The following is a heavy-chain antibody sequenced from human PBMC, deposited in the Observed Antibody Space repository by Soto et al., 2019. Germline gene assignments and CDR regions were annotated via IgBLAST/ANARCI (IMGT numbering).Heavy chain of an antibody. CDR3: ARNAPWTDDFDV. V-gene: IGHV3-7*01. Sequence: EVQLVESGGGLIQPGGSLKLSCGVSGFTFGSYWMTWVRQAPGMGLEWVAYIKTDGSGKNYLEPVKGRFTISRENAKNSLYLQMNGLRVEDTAVYYCARNAPWTDDFDVWGQGTTVTVSS. J-gene: IGHJ3*01. CDR1: GFTFGSYW. D-gene: IGHD5-12*01. CDR2: IKTDGSGK.